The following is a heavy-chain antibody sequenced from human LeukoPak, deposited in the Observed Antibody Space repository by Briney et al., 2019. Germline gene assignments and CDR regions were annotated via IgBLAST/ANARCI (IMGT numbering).Heavy chain of an antibody. V-gene: IGHV4-38-2*02. J-gene: IGHJ6*03. D-gene: IGHD2-15*01. CDR1: GYSISSGHY. CDR3: ARGYCSGGSCYSYYYYNYMDV. CDR2: MFHSGST. Sequence: SETLSLTCTVSGYSISSGHYWAWIRQSPEKGLEWIASMFHSGSTYYNPSLKSRVTTSADTSKNEFSLKLSSVTAADTAVYYCARGYCSGGSCYSYYYYNYMDVWGKGTTVTVSS.